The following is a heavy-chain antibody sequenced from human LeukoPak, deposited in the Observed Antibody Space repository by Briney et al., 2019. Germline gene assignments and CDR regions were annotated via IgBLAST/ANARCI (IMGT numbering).Heavy chain of an antibody. Sequence: SETLSLTCTVSGDSNSRYYWSWIRQPPGKGLEWIAYISYRGTTNYNPTLKSRVTISIDTSKNQFSLQLRSVTAADTAVYYCAKDGAAAGNWFDPWGQGTLVTVSS. D-gene: IGHD6-13*01. CDR2: ISYRGTT. CDR3: AKDGAAAGNWFDP. CDR1: GDSNSRYY. J-gene: IGHJ5*02. V-gene: IGHV4-59*01.